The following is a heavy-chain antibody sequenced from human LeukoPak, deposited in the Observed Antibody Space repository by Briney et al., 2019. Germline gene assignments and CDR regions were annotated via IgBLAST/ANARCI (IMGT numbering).Heavy chain of an antibody. J-gene: IGHJ4*02. Sequence: PGGSLRLSCATSGFTFSSYNMNWVRQAPGKGLEWVSSTSGSGNHMYYADSVKGRFTISRDNAKDSLYLQMNSLRAEDTAVYYCARDSSGSYYFLDYWGQGTLVTVSS. CDR3: ARDSSGSYYFLDY. D-gene: IGHD1-26*01. CDR2: TSGSGNHM. CDR1: GFTFSSYN. V-gene: IGHV3-21*01.